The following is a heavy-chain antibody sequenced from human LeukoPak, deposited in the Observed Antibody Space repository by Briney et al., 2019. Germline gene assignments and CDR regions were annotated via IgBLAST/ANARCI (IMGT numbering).Heavy chain of an antibody. D-gene: IGHD6-19*01. V-gene: IGHV1-69*13. CDR2: IIPIFGTA. J-gene: IGHJ5*02. Sequence: GASVKVSCKASGYTFTSYGISWVRQAPGQGLEWMGGIIPIFGTANYAQKFQGRVTITADESTSTAYMELSSLRSEDTAVYYCAREMAVAGTDSGWFDPWGQGTLVTVSS. CDR1: GYTFTSYG. CDR3: AREMAVAGTDSGWFDP.